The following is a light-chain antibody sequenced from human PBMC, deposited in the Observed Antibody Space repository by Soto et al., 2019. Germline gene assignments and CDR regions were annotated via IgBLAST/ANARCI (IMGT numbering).Light chain of an antibody. CDR2: GAS. V-gene: IGKV3-15*01. J-gene: IGKJ4*01. CDR3: QQYKNWPPLT. Sequence: ELVMTQSPATLSVSPEETATLSCRASQSVGSAVAWYQHKPGQAPRLLIVGASIRATGVPGRFSGGGSGTEFTLTISSLQSEHFAVYYCQQYKNWPPLTFGGGTTVEIK. CDR1: QSVGSA.